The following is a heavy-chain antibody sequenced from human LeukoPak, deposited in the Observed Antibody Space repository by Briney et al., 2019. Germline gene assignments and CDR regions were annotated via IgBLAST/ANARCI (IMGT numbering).Heavy chain of an antibody. Sequence: GGSLRLSCAASGFTLSSYAMSWVRQAPGKGLEWVSAISGSGGSTYYADSVKGRFTISRDNSKNTLYLQMNSLRAEDTAVYYCAKDGRGSSSGSPYYFDYWGQGTLVTVSS. CDR1: GFTLSSYA. V-gene: IGHV3-23*01. D-gene: IGHD3-22*01. CDR3: AKDGRGSSSGSPYYFDY. CDR2: ISGSGGST. J-gene: IGHJ4*02.